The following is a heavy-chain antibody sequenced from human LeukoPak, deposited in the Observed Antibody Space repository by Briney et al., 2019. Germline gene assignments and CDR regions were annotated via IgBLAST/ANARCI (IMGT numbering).Heavy chain of an antibody. D-gene: IGHD3-22*01. CDR2: ISAYNGNT. V-gene: IGHV1-18*01. CDR1: GYTFTSYG. CDR3: ARGVYPVYYYDSSGLMDV. J-gene: IGHJ6*02. Sequence: ASVKVSCMASGYTFTSYGISWVRPAPGQGLEWMGWISAYNGNTNYAQKLQGRVTMTTDTSTSTAYMELRSLRSDDTAVYYCARGVYPVYYYDSSGLMDVWGQGTTVTVSS.